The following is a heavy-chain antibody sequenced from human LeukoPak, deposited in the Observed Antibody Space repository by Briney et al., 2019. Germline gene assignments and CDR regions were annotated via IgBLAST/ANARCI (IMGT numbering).Heavy chain of an antibody. CDR3: ARGAGNYYDSSGIGMDV. CDR2: ISGSGGST. CDR1: GFTFSSYA. V-gene: IGHV3-23*01. J-gene: IGHJ6*02. Sequence: PGGSLRLSCAASGFTFSSYAMSWVRQAPGKGLEWVSAISGSGGSTYYADSVKGRFTISRDNAKNTLYLQMNSLRAEDTAMYYCARGAGNYYDSSGIGMDVWGQGTTVTVSS. D-gene: IGHD3-22*01.